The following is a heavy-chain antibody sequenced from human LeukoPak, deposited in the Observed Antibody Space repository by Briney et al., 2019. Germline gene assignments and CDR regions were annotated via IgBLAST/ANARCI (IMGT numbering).Heavy chain of an antibody. CDR3: ARDATSGWPFDF. Sequence: GRSLRLSCAASGFTFRTYAMCWVRQAPGKGLEWVSSISSSSSYIYYADSVKGRFTISRDNAKNSLYLQMNSLRAEDTAVYFCARDATSGWPFDFWGQGTLITVSS. CDR2: ISSSSSYI. J-gene: IGHJ4*02. D-gene: IGHD6-19*01. CDR1: GFTFRTYA. V-gene: IGHV3-21*01.